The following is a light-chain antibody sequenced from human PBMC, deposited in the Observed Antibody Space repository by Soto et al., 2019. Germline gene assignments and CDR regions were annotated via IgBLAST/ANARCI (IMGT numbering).Light chain of an antibody. CDR3: QKYYNDVFP. CDR2: HAS. V-gene: IGKV1-27*01. J-gene: IGKJ3*01. CDR1: QDISFY. Sequence: DIQMTQFPSSLSASVGDTVTITCRASQDISFYLAWYPHRPGQVPKLLIYHASTLQSGVPSRFSGAGSGTDFTLTISSLQPEDVATYYCQKYYNDVFPFGPGTKVDI.